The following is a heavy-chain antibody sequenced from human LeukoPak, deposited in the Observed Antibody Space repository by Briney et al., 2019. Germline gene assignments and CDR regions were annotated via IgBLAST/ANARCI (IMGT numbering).Heavy chain of an antibody. J-gene: IGHJ4*02. CDR1: GYPISSVYY. D-gene: IGHD1-26*01. CDR3: ARDQPRRGPGNHDY. V-gene: IGHV4-38-2*02. CDR2: INHGGST. Sequence: SETLSLTCSVSGYPISSVYYWGWIRRPPGKGLEWIGSINHGGSTDYNPSLKSRVIMSIDTSKNHFSLKLTSVTAADTAVYYCARDQPRRGPGNHDYWGQGTLVTVSS.